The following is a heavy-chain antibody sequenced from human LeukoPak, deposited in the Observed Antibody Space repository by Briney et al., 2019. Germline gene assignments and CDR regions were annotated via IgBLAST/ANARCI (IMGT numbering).Heavy chain of an antibody. V-gene: IGHV3-30-3*01. J-gene: IGHJ3*02. CDR1: GFTFSSYA. CDR3: ASVHSYDYDAFDI. D-gene: IGHD5-18*01. Sequence: GRSLRLSCAASGFTFSSYAMHWVRQAPGKGLEWVAVISYDGSNKYYADSVKGRFTISRDNSKNTLYLQMNSLRAEDTAVYYCASVHSYDYDAFDIWDQGTMVTVSS. CDR2: ISYDGSNK.